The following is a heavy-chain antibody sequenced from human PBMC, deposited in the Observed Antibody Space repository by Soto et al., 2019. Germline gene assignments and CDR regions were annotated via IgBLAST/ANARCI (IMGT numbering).Heavy chain of an antibody. J-gene: IGHJ3*02. CDR3: ARDPFSDAFDI. V-gene: IGHV3-21*01. CDR1: GFTFSSYS. D-gene: IGHD3-3*02. CDR2: ISSSSSYI. Sequence: LRLSCAASGFTFSSYSMNWVRQAPGKGLEWVSSISSSSSYIYYADSVKGRFTISRDNAKNSLYLQMNSLRAEDTAVYYCARDPFSDAFDIWGQGTMVTVSS.